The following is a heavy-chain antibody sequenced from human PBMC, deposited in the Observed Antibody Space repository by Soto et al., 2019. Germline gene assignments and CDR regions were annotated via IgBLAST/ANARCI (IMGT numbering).Heavy chain of an antibody. CDR3: ARELTFCSGSNCFRPPLGY. V-gene: IGHV3-33*01. CDR2: IWSGGRNY. CDR1: GFTFRDYG. Sequence: PGGSLRLSCEASGFTFRDYGMHWVRQAPGKGLEWVALIWSGGRNYYYADSVKGRFTISRDDSKNTLSLQLNSLRPEDTAVYYCARELTFCSGSNCFRPPLGYWGQGTQVTVSS. J-gene: IGHJ4*02. D-gene: IGHD2-8*02.